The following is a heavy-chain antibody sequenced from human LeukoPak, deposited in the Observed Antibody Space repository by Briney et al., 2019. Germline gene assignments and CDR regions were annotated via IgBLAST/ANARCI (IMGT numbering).Heavy chain of an antibody. CDR3: GRDDGDSSSRSQRDYYYYMDV. D-gene: IGHD6-6*01. V-gene: IGHV1-2*06. CDR2: INPNSGGT. CDR1: GYTFTGYY. Sequence: AASVKVSCKASGYTFTGYYMHWVRQAPGQGLEWMGRINPNSGGTNYAQKFQGRVTMTRDTSISTAYMELSRLRSDDTAVYYCGRDDGDSSSRSQRDYYYYMDVWGKGTTVTVSS. J-gene: IGHJ6*03.